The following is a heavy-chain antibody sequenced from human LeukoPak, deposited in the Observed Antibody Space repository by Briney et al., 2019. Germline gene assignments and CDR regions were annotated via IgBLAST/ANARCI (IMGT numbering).Heavy chain of an antibody. D-gene: IGHD4-17*01. J-gene: IGHJ4*02. V-gene: IGHV5-10-1*01. Sequence: GESLKISCQASGYSFSNYRISWVRQMPGKGLEWMGRIDPRDSYTKYSPSFEGHVTISVDNSSTTAFLQWNSLKASDSAVYYCATGGSKVTTDFANYWGQGTQVAVSS. CDR2: IDPRDSYT. CDR3: ATGGSKVTTDFANY. CDR1: GYSFSNYR.